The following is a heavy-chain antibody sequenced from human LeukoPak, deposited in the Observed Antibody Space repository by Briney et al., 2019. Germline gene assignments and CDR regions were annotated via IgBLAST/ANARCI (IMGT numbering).Heavy chain of an antibody. CDR2: ISAYNGHT. D-gene: IGHD2-15*01. V-gene: IGHV1-18*01. J-gene: IGHJ6*02. Sequence: ASVKVSCKASGYTFTSYGISWVRQAPGQGLEWMGWISAYNGHTNYAQKLQGRVTMTTDTSTSTAYMELRSLRSDDTAVYYCARAGELLLAYYYYYGMDVWGQGTTVTVSS. CDR3: ARAGELLLAYYYYYGMDV. CDR1: GYTFTSYG.